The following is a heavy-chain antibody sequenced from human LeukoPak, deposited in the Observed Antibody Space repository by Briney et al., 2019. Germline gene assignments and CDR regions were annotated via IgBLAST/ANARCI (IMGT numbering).Heavy chain of an antibody. CDR3: ARDQQWLVHFDY. Sequence: GGSLRLSCAASGFTFSNYAMHWVRQAPGKGLEWVTVISFDGSNEYYADSVKGRFTISRDNSNNTLSLQMNSLRAEDTAVYYCARDQQWLVHFDYWGQGTLVTVSS. J-gene: IGHJ4*02. CDR1: GFTFSNYA. D-gene: IGHD6-19*01. V-gene: IGHV3-30*03. CDR2: ISFDGSNE.